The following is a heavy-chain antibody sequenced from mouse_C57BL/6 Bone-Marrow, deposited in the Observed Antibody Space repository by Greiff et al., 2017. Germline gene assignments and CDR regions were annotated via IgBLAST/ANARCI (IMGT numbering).Heavy chain of an antibody. Sequence: QVQLKQPGAELVRPGSSVKLSCKASGYTFTSYWMDWVKQRPGQGLEWIGNIYPSDSETHYNQKFKDKATLTVDKSSSTAYMQLSSLTSEDSAVYYCARSSYWYFDVWGTGTTVTVSS. CDR3: ARSSYWYFDV. CDR1: GYTFTSYW. CDR2: IYPSDSET. V-gene: IGHV1-61*01. J-gene: IGHJ1*03.